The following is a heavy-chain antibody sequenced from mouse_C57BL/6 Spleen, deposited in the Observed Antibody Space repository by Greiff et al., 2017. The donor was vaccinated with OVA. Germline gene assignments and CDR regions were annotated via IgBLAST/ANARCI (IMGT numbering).Heavy chain of an antibody. D-gene: IGHD1-1*01. Sequence: VQLQQSGAELVKPGASVKISCKASGYAFSSYWMNWVKQRPGKGLEWIGQIYPGDGDTNYNGKFKSKATLTVDKPSSTAYMQLSSLTSEDSAVYYCAITTVVANFDYWGQGTTLTVSS. J-gene: IGHJ2*01. V-gene: IGHV1-80*01. CDR1: GYAFSSYW. CDR3: AITTVVANFDY. CDR2: IYPGDGDT.